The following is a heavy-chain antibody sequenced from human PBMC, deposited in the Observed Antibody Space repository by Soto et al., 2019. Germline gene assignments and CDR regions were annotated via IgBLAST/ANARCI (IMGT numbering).Heavy chain of an antibody. CDR1: GFTFSSYG. CDR2: ISYDGSNK. J-gene: IGHJ4*02. V-gene: IGHV3-30*18. D-gene: IGHD2-15*01. Sequence: PGGSLRLSCAASGFTFSSYGMHWVRQAPGKGLEWVVVISYDGSNKYYADSVKGRFTISRDNSKNTLYLQMNSLRAEDTAVYYCAKACGGSCYFDYWGQGT. CDR3: AKACGGSCYFDY.